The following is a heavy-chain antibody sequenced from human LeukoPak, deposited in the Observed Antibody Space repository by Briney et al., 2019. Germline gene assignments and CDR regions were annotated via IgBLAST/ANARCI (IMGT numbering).Heavy chain of an antibody. V-gene: IGHV3-48*01. CDR2: ISSSSTTI. CDR1: GFTFSSYS. D-gene: IGHD3-9*01. Sequence: GGSLRLSCAASGFTFSSYSMNWVRQAPGKGLEWLSYISSSSTTIYYADSVKGRFTFSRDNAKNSLYLQMNSLRAEDTAVYYCARSIDIPYYFYYMGVWGKGTTVTVSS. CDR3: ARSIDIPYYFYYMGV. J-gene: IGHJ6*03.